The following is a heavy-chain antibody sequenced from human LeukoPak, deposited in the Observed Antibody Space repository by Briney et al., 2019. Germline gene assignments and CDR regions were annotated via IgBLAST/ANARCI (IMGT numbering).Heavy chain of an antibody. V-gene: IGHV4-39*02. Sequence: SETLSLTCTVSGGSISSSSYYWGWIRQPPEKGLEWIGSIYYSGSTYYNPSLKSRVTISVDTSKNQFSLKLSSVTAADTAVYYCARDVQDPYCSGGSCYINWFDPWGQGTLVTVSS. CDR2: IYYSGST. D-gene: IGHD2-15*01. CDR1: GGSISSSSYY. J-gene: IGHJ5*02. CDR3: ARDVQDPYCSGGSCYINWFDP.